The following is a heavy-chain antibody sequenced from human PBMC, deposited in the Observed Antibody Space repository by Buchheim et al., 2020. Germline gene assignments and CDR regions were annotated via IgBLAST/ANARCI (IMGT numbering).Heavy chain of an antibody. CDR2: ISTSSSSSSYI. V-gene: IGHV3-11*05. J-gene: IGHJ6*03. CDR1: GFTFSDYY. D-gene: IGHD3-3*01. Sequence: QVQLVESGGGLVKPGGSLRLSCTASGFTFSDYYMSWIRQAPGKGLEWVSYISTSSSSSSYIKYADSVKGRFTISRDNAKNSLYLQMNSLRAEDTAVYYCARDGSYDFWSGYHTAVDVWGKGTT. CDR3: ARDGSYDFWSGYHTAVDV.